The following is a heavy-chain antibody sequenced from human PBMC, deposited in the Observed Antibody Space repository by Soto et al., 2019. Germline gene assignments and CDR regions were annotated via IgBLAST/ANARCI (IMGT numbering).Heavy chain of an antibody. Sequence: GGSLRLSCAASGFTFSSYSMNWVRQAPGKGLEWVSYISSSSSTIYYADSVKGRFTISRDNSKNTLYLQMNSLRAEDTAVYYCAKGDRIGVAGNLLNWGQGTQVTVSS. CDR2: ISSSSSTI. CDR1: GFTFSSYS. V-gene: IGHV3-48*01. CDR3: AKGDRIGVAGNLLN. D-gene: IGHD3-3*01. J-gene: IGHJ4*02.